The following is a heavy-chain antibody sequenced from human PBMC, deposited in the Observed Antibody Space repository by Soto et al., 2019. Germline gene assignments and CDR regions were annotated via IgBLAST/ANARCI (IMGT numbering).Heavy chain of an antibody. CDR3: ARDYGGPGGVAQPNWFDP. J-gene: IGHJ5*02. V-gene: IGHV4-59*01. CDR2: IYYSGST. CDR1: GGSISSYY. D-gene: IGHD2-15*01. Sequence: SETLSLTCTVSGGSISSYYWSWIRQPPGKGLEWIGYIYYSGSTNYNPSLKSRVNISVDTSKNQFSLKLSSVTAADTAVYYCARDYGGPGGVAQPNWFDPWGQGTLVTVS.